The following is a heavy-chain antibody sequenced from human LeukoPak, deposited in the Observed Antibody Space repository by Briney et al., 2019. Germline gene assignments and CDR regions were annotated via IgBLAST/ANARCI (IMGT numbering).Heavy chain of an antibody. D-gene: IGHD6-19*01. V-gene: IGHV3-7*01. CDR1: GFSFSSYW. CDR2: IKQDGSEK. CDR3: ARGFRGWYAEGFDY. Sequence: GGSLRLSCAASGFSFSSYWMSWVRQAPGKGLEWVANIKQDGSEKYYVDSVKGRFTISRDNAKNSLYLQMNSLRAEDTAVYYCARGFRGWYAEGFDYWGQGTVVTVSS. J-gene: IGHJ4*02.